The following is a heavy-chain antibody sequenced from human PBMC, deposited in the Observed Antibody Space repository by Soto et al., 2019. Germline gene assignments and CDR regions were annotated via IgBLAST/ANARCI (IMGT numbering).Heavy chain of an antibody. V-gene: IGHV3-66*01. J-gene: IGHJ5*02. CDR3: ARDASRYCSGGSCYVS. CDR1: GFTVSSNY. Sequence: QSGGSLRLSCAASGFTVSSNYMSWVRQAPGKGLEWVSVIYSGGSTYYADSVKGRFTISRDNSKNTLYLQMNSLRAEDTAVYYCARDASRYCSGGSCYVSWGQGTLVTVS. D-gene: IGHD2-15*01. CDR2: IYSGGST.